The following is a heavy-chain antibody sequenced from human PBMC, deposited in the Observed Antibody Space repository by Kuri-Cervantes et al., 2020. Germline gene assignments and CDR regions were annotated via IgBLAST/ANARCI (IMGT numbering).Heavy chain of an antibody. CDR3: ARDTGYRSSTSCSNWFDP. J-gene: IGHJ5*02. D-gene: IGHD2-2*01. Sequence: ASVKVSCKASGYTFTSYDINWVRQATGQGLEWMGWMNPNSGSTGYAQKFQGRVTMTRNTSISTAYMELSSLRSEDTAVYYCARDTGYRSSTSCSNWFDPWGQGTLVTVSS. V-gene: IGHV1-8*01. CDR1: GYTFTSYD. CDR2: MNPNSGST.